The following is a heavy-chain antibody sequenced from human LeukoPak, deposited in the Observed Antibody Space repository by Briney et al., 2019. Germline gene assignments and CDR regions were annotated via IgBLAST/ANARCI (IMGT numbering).Heavy chain of an antibody. J-gene: IGHJ4*02. Sequence: ASVKVSCKASGYTFTGYYMHWVRQAPGQGLEWMEWINPNSGGTNYAQKFQGRVTMTRDTSISTAYMELSRLRSDDTAVYYCARVGPAAGNYALDYWGQGTLVTVSS. D-gene: IGHD6-13*01. CDR3: ARVGPAAGNYALDY. CDR1: GYTFTGYY. CDR2: INPNSGGT. V-gene: IGHV1-2*02.